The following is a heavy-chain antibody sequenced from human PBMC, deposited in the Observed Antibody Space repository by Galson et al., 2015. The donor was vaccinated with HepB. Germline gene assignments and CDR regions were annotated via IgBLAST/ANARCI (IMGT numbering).Heavy chain of an antibody. CDR3: ARDGYNLVGYFDL. V-gene: IGHV1-69*13. J-gene: IGHJ2*01. D-gene: IGHD5-24*01. CDR1: GGTFSSCA. Sequence: SVKVSCKASGGTFSSCAISWVRQAPGQGLEWMGGIIPIFGTANYAQKFQGRVTITADESTSTAYMELSSLRSEDTAVYYCARDGYNLVGYFDLWGRGTLVTVSS. CDR2: IIPIFGTA.